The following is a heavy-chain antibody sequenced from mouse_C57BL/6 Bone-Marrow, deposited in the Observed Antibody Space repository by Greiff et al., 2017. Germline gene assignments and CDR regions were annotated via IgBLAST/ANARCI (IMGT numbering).Heavy chain of an antibody. CDR1: GFNINDDY. J-gene: IGHJ4*01. Sequence: VQLQQSGAELVRPGASVKLSCTASGFNINDDYMHWVKQRPEQGLEWIGWIDPENGDTEYASQFQGKATITADTSSNTAYLQLSSLTSEDTAVYYCTSITTVAYYAMDDWGQGTSVTVSS. V-gene: IGHV14-4*01. CDR3: TSITTVAYYAMDD. D-gene: IGHD1-1*01. CDR2: IDPENGDT.